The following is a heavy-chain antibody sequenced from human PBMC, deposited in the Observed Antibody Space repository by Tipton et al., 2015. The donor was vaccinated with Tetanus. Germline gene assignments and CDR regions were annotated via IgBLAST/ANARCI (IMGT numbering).Heavy chain of an antibody. V-gene: IGHV4-39*01. CDR3: AAHAYRGGCFKGWFAP. CDR2: VFYTGIT. Sequence: TLSLTCTVSGGSISSSDYYWAWLRQPPGPGLEWIGSVFYTGITYYNASLSSRLTISVDTSKNQFSLKLSSVYAADTAVYYCAAHAYRGGCFKGWFAPWGQGTLVTVSP. CDR1: GGSISSSDYY. J-gene: IGHJ5*02. D-gene: IGHD6-19*01.